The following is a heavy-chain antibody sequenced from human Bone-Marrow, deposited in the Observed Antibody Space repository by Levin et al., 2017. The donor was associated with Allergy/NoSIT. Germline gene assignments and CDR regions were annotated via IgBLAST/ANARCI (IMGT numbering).Heavy chain of an antibody. CDR3: ARDRASFAMDV. V-gene: IGHV3-11*01. Sequence: GGSLRLSCAASGFTFSDYYMNWIRQAPGKGLEWVSYISKSGGTINYADSVKGRFTISRDNAKNSLYLQMNGLRAEDTAVYYCARDRASFAMDVWGQGTTVTVSS. J-gene: IGHJ6*02. CDR2: ISKSGGTI. CDR1: GFTFSDYY. D-gene: IGHD3-10*01.